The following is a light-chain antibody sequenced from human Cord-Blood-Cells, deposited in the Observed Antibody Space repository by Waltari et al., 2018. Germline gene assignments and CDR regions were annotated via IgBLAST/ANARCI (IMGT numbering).Light chain of an antibody. Sequence: DIVMTQSPDSLAVSLGERATINCKSSQSVLYSSNNKNYLAWYQQKPGQPPKLLIYWASTRESGVPDRFSGSGSGTDFTLTISSLQAEDGAVYYCQQYYSTPLTCGPGTKVDIK. CDR1: QSVLYSSNNKNY. V-gene: IGKV4-1*01. CDR2: WAS. CDR3: QQYYSTPLT. J-gene: IGKJ3*01.